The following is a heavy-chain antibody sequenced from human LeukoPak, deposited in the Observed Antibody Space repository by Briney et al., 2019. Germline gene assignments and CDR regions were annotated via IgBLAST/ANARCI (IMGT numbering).Heavy chain of an antibody. CDR1: GGSFSGYY. D-gene: IGHD5-24*01. CDR2: INHSGST. J-gene: IGHJ2*01. CDR3: ARVEMATIIVWYFDL. V-gene: IGHV4-34*01. Sequence: DPSDTLSLTCAVYGGSFSGYYWSCIRHPPGKGLEWIGEINHSGSTNYNPSLKSRVTISVDTSKNQFSLKLSSVTAADTAVYYCARVEMATIIVWYFDLWGRGTLVTVSS.